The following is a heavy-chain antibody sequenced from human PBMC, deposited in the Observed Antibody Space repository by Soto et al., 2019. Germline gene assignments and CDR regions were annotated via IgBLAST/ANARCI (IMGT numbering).Heavy chain of an antibody. CDR1: GFTSSTYA. CDR3: ARDIDYYYDSSGFAS. CDR2: ISYDGSNK. J-gene: IGHJ4*02. D-gene: IGHD3-22*01. V-gene: IGHV3-30*04. Sequence: QVQLVESGGGVVQPGRSLRLSCAASGFTSSTYAMNWVRQAPGKGLEWVAVISYDGSNKYYADSVKGRFTISRDNSNNTLFLQMNSLRAEDTAVYYCARDIDYYYDSSGFASWGQGTLVNVS.